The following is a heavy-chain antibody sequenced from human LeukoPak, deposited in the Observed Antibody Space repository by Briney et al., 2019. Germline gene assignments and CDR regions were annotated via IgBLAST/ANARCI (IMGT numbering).Heavy chain of an antibody. CDR3: AGYYDSTLRLGYYYYMDV. J-gene: IGHJ6*03. V-gene: IGHV1-69*05. CDR2: IIPIFGTA. Sequence: SVKVSCKASGGTFSSYAISWVRQAPGQGREWMGGIIPIFGTANYAQKFQGRVTITTDESTSTAYMELSSLRSEDTAVYYCAGYYDSTLRLGYYYYMDVWGKGTTVTVSS. CDR1: GGTFSSYA. D-gene: IGHD3-3*01.